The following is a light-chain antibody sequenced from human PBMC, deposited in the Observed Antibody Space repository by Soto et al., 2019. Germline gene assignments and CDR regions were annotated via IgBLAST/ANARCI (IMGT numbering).Light chain of an antibody. V-gene: IGKV3-15*01. J-gene: IGKJ3*01. CDR1: QSVSVN. Sequence: EIVMTQSPGTLSVSPGERATLSCRASQSVSVNLAWYQQKPGQAPRLLIYGVSTKATGIPARFSGSESGTEFSLNIRSLQSEDFAVYYCQQYNDWPFTFGPGTKVDIK. CDR2: GVS. CDR3: QQYNDWPFT.